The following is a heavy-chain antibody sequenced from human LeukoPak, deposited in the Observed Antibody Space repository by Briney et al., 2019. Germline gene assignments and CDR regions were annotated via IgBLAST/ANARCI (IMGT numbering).Heavy chain of an antibody. CDR3: AREADCSGGSCQEAWFDP. CDR1: GVSISSGGYY. V-gene: IGHV4-31*03. J-gene: IGHJ5*02. D-gene: IGHD2-15*01. Sequence: SETLSLTCTVSGVSISSGGYYWSWIRQHPGKGLEWIGYIYYSGSTYYNPSLKSRVTISVDTSKNQFSLKLSSVTAADTAVYYCAREADCSGGSCQEAWFDPWGQGTLVTVSS. CDR2: IYYSGST.